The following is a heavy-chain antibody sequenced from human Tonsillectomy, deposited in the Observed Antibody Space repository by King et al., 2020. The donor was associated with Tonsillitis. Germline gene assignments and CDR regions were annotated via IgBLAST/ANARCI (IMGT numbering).Heavy chain of an antibody. Sequence: VQLQESGPGLVKPSETLSLTCTASGGSISSYYWSWIRQPPGKGLEWIGYIYYSGSTNYNPSLKSRVTISVDTSKNQFSLKLSSVTAADTAVYYCARGAIAAAGIPYFDYWGQGTLVTVSS. V-gene: IGHV4-59*01. J-gene: IGHJ4*02. D-gene: IGHD6-13*01. CDR2: IYYSGST. CDR1: GGSISSYY. CDR3: ARGAIAAAGIPYFDY.